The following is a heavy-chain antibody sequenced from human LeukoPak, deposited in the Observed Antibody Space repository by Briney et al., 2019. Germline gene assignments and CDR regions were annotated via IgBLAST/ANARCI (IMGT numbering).Heavy chain of an antibody. J-gene: IGHJ4*02. D-gene: IGHD2-2*01. CDR3: ARVSCSSTSCYGAGFDY. CDR1: GGSFSGYY. Sequence: SETLSLTCAVYGGSFSGYYWSWIRQPPGKGLEWIGEINHSGSTNYNPSLKSRVTISVDTSKNQFSLKLSSVTAADTAVYYCARVSCSSTSCYGAGFDYWGQGTLVTVCS. V-gene: IGHV4-34*01. CDR2: INHSGST.